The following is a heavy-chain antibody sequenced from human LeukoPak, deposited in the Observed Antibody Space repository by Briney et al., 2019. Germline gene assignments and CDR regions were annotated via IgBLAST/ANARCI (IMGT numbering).Heavy chain of an antibody. J-gene: IGHJ4*02. CDR3: ARGLRLGELSLDY. V-gene: IGHV3-53*01. CDR1: GFTVSSNY. CDR2: IYSGGST. Sequence: GGSLRLSCAASGFTVSSNYMSWVRQAPGKGLGWVSVIYSGGSTYYADSVKGRFTISRDNSKNTLYLQMNSLRAEDTAVYYCARGLRLGELSLDYWGQGTLVTVSS. D-gene: IGHD3-16*02.